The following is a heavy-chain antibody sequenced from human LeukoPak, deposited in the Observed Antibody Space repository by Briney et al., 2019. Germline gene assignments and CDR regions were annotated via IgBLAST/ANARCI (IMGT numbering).Heavy chain of an antibody. CDR3: ARDRHSGNYYLDY. D-gene: IGHD1-26*01. Sequence: ASVKVSCKASGYTLTGYYMHWVRQAPGQGLEWMGWINPNNGGTNYVQKFQGWVTMTRDTSISTAYMELSRLRSNDTAVYYCARDRHSGNYYLDYWGQGTLVTVSS. J-gene: IGHJ4*02. V-gene: IGHV1-2*04. CDR2: INPNNGGT. CDR1: GYTLTGYY.